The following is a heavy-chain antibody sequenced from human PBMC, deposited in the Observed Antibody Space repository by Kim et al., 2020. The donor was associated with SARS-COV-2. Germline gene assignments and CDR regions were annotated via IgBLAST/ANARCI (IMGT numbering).Heavy chain of an antibody. Sequence: ASVKVSCKASGYTFTTYPMHWVRQAPGQRLEWMGWINAGNGDTKYSQKFQGRVTITRDTSASTAYMELSSLRSEDTALYYCARDWGDYGSGSYSEFDYWGQGALITVSS. CDR3: ARDWGDYGSGSYSEFDY. V-gene: IGHV1-3*01. D-gene: IGHD3-10*01. J-gene: IGHJ4*02. CDR1: GYTFTTYP. CDR2: INAGNGDT.